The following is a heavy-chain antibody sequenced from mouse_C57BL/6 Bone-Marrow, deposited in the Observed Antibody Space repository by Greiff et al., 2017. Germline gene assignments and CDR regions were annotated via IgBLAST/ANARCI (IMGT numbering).Heavy chain of an antibody. V-gene: IGHV1-69*01. J-gene: IGHJ4*01. CDR1: GYTFTSYW. Sequence: VQLQQPGAELVLPGASVTLSCTASGYTFTSYWMHWVKQRPGQGLEWIGEIDPSDSYTNYNQKFKGKSTLTVDKSSSTAYMQLSRLTSEDSAVYYCARGGYYAMDYWGQGTSVTVSA. CDR2: IDPSDSYT. CDR3: ARGGYYAMDY.